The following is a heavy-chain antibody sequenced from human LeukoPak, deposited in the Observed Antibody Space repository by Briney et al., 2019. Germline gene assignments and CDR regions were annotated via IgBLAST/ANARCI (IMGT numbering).Heavy chain of an antibody. D-gene: IGHD2-8*01. V-gene: IGHV3-21*01. CDR3: ARDSHLGRYCTNGVCAKGFYSY. Sequence: GGSLRLSCAASGFTFSSYSMNWVRQAPGKGLEWVSSISSSSSYIYYADSVKGRFTISRDNAENSLYLQMNSLRAEDTAVYYCARDSHLGRYCTNGVCAKGFYSYWGQGTLVTVSS. CDR1: GFTFSSYS. CDR2: ISSSSSYI. J-gene: IGHJ4*02.